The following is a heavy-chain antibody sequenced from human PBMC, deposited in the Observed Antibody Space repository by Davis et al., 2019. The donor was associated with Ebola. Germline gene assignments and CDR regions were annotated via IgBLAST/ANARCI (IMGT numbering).Heavy chain of an antibody. CDR3: ARGPVSHYYDSSGYYSVPRYFDY. V-gene: IGHV4-31*03. CDR1: GGAISSGGYF. J-gene: IGHJ4*02. Sequence: SETLSLTCTVSGGAISSGGYFWSWIRQHPGKGLEWIGYIHYSGSTYYNPSLKSRLTISVDTSKNQFSLKVRSVTAADTAVYFCARGPVSHYYDSSGYYSVPRYFDYWGQGTLVTVSS. CDR2: IHYSGST. D-gene: IGHD3-22*01.